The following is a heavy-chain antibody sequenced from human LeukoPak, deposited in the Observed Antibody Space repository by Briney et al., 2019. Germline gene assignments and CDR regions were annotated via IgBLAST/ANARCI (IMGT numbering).Heavy chain of an antibody. CDR2: INWNGGGT. D-gene: IGHD1-26*01. CDR3: AKHMRATNTYSFFVLDV. V-gene: IGHV3-9*01. Sequence: PAGGSLRLSCAATGFTFKDYGMHWVRQPPGKGLEWGSSINWNGGGTDYADSVKGRFTISRDNAKNSLYLQLSSLRPEDTALYYCAKHMRATNTYSFFVLDVWGQGTTVTVSS. CDR1: GFTFKDYG. J-gene: IGHJ6*02.